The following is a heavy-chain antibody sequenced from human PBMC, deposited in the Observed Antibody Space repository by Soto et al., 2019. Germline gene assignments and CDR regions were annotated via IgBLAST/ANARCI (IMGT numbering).Heavy chain of an antibody. Sequence: SQTLSLTCAISGDSFSSNSAAWNWIRQSPSRGLEWLGRTYYRSKWYNDYAVSVKSRITINPDTSKNQFSLQLNSVTPEDTAVYYCARVTARYYDSSGPNHDAFDIWGQGTMVTVSS. CDR1: GDSFSSNSAA. V-gene: IGHV6-1*01. D-gene: IGHD3-22*01. J-gene: IGHJ3*02. CDR3: ARVTARYYDSSGPNHDAFDI. CDR2: TYYRSKWYN.